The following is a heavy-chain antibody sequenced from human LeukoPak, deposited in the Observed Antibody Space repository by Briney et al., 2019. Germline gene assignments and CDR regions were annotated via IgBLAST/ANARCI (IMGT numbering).Heavy chain of an antibody. J-gene: IGHJ5*02. CDR1: GFTFSSYS. Sequence: GGSLRLSCAASGFTFSSYSMNWVRQAPGKGLEWVSSISSRSSCIYYADSVKGRFTISRDNAKNSLYLQMNSLRAEDTAVYYCARDPGEVVAAAYYQGMWFDPWGQGTLVTVSS. CDR2: ISSRSSCI. D-gene: IGHD2-15*01. CDR3: ARDPGEVVAAAYYQGMWFDP. V-gene: IGHV3-21*01.